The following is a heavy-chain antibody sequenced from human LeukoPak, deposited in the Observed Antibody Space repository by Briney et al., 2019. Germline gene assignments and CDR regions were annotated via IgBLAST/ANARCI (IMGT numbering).Heavy chain of an antibody. CDR2: IRSKAYGGTT. CDR3: ARCRYYDFWSGYYTSDY. Sequence: PGGSLRLSCTASGFTFGDYAITWVRQAPGKGLEWVGFIRSKAYGGTTEYAASVKGRFTISRDDSKSIAYLQMNSLKTEDTAVYYCARCRYYDFWSGYYTSDYWGQGTLVTVSS. D-gene: IGHD3-3*01. J-gene: IGHJ4*02. V-gene: IGHV3-49*04. CDR1: GFTFGDYA.